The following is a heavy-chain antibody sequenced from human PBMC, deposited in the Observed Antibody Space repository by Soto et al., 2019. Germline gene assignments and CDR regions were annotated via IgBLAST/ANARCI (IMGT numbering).Heavy chain of an antibody. CDR3: ARGGGMDV. V-gene: IGHV3-33*01. CDR2: IWYDGSNQ. J-gene: IGHJ6*02. D-gene: IGHD5-12*01. CDR1: GFTFISYG. Sequence: GGSLRLSCAASGFTFISYGMHWARQAPGKGLERVAVIWYDGSNQYYADSVKSRFTIPRDNSKNTLYMQNNSLSDDDTAVYYCARGGGMDVWGQGPPVTVSS.